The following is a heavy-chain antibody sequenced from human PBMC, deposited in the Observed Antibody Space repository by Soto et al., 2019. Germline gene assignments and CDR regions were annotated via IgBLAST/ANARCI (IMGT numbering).Heavy chain of an antibody. CDR2: IYYSGST. J-gene: IGHJ6*03. D-gene: IGHD3-3*01. Sequence: PSEILSLTCTVSGGSISSYYWSWIRQPPGKGLEWIGYIYYSGSTNYNPSLKSRVTISVDTSQNQFSLKLSSVTAADTAVYYCARRLAPGPSFWSGYPNYYYMNVWGKGTRVTVSS. V-gene: IGHV4-59*08. CDR1: GGSISSYY. CDR3: ARRLAPGPSFWSGYPNYYYMNV.